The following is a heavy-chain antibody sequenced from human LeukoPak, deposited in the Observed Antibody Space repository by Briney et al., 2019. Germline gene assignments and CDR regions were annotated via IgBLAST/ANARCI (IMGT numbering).Heavy chain of an antibody. CDR2: IYSGGSA. D-gene: IGHD5-18*01. Sequence: GGSLRLSCAASGFTISNNYMSWVRQAPGKGLGWVSIIYSGGSAYYADSVKGRFTISRDDSKNMLFLQMNSLRAEDTAVYYRASGYTYRKGWFDPWGQGTLVTVSS. CDR3: ASGYTYRKGWFDP. V-gene: IGHV3-66*01. CDR1: GFTISNNY. J-gene: IGHJ5*02.